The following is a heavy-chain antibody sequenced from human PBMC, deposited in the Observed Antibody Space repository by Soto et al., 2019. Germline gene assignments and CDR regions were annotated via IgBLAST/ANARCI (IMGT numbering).Heavy chain of an antibody. CDR3: ASGTLSTIAAPDS. D-gene: IGHD6-13*01. CDR2: IYTSGST. CDR1: GGSISSYY. Sequence: PSETLSLTCTVSGGSISSYYWSWIRTPAGKGLEWIGRIYTSGSTNYNPSLKSRVTMSVDTSKNHFSLKFNSLTAADTAVYYCASGTLSTIAAPDSWGQGTLVTVPS. J-gene: IGHJ4*02. V-gene: IGHV4-4*07.